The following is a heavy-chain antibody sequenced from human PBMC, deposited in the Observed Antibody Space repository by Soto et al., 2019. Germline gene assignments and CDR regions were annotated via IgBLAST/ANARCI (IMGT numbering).Heavy chain of an antibody. CDR3: AREDYGSGSFDY. Sequence: QVQMVESGGGVVQPGRSLRLSCAASGFTFSSYGMHWVRQAPGKGLEWVAVIWYDGSNKYYADSVKGRFTISRDNSKNTPYLQMNSLRAEDTAVYYCAREDYGSGSFDYWGQGTLVTVSS. J-gene: IGHJ4*02. CDR2: IWYDGSNK. CDR1: GFTFSSYG. D-gene: IGHD3-10*01. V-gene: IGHV3-33*01.